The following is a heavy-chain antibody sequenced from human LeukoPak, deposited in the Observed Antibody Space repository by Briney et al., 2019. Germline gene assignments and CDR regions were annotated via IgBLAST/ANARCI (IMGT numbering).Heavy chain of an antibody. CDR1: GGIFSSYG. D-gene: IGHD3-3*01. V-gene: IGHV1-69*13. CDR2: IMPLFGTA. J-gene: IGHJ6*03. CDR3: ARGFWSGHPHNYYMDV. Sequence: SVKVSCKASGGIFSSYGISWVRQDPGQGLEWMGGIMPLFGTADYAQKFQGRVTITADESKSTVYMELSSLTSEDTAVYFCARGFWSGHPHNYYMDVWGKGTTVIVSS.